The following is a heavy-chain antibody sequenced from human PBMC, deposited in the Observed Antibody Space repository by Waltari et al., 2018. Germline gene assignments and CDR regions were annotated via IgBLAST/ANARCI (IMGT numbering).Heavy chain of an antibody. D-gene: IGHD6-6*01. CDR1: GFTFDDYA. V-gene: IGHV3-9*01. CDR2: MSWKSGSI. CDR3: AKAEYSSSSGLVGY. J-gene: IGHJ4*02. Sequence: EVQLVESGGGLVQPGRSLRLSCAASGFTFDDYAMHWVRQAPGKGLEWVSGMSWKSGSIGYADSVKGRFTISRDNAKNSLYLQMNRLRAEDTALYYCAKAEYSSSSGLVGYWGQGTLVTVSS.